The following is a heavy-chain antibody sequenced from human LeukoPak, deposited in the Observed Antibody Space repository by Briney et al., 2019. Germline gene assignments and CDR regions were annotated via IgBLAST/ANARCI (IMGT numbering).Heavy chain of an antibody. V-gene: IGHV4-59*01. CDR2: IYYSGST. D-gene: IGHD3-9*01. J-gene: IGHJ6*03. Sequence: SETLSLTCTVSGGAISRYYWSWIRQPPGKGLEWIGYIYYSGSTNYNPSLNSRVTISRDTSKNHFSLELSSVTAADTAVYYCARGPPLRYFDWYDYYYSYLDVWGKGTTVTISS. CDR1: GGAISRYY. CDR3: ARGPPLRYFDWYDYYYSYLDV.